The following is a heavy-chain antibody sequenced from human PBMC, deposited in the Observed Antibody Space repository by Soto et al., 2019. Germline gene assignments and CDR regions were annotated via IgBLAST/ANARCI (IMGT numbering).Heavy chain of an antibody. CDR3: SRDPGLGAGYFAL. J-gene: IGHJ2*01. Sequence: QVQLQESGPGQVKPSETLFLTCTVSGGSVSSGTYYWSWIRQAAGKGLEWMGYIYRGSPNYNPSLESRATISVDTSRTQFSLMLSSVTAADTAVYYCSRDPGLGAGYFALWGRGTLVTVSS. CDR2: IYRGSP. V-gene: IGHV4-61*01. CDR1: GGSVSSGTYY. D-gene: IGHD7-27*01.